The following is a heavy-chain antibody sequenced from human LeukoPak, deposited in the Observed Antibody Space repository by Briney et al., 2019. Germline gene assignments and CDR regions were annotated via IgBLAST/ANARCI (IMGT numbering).Heavy chain of an antibody. Sequence: GGSLRLSCAASGFTFSSYAMSWVRQAPGKGLEWVSAISGSGGSTYCADSVKGRFTISRDNSKNTLYLQMNSLRAEDTAVYYCAKGTHSGYDYFDYWGQGTLVTVSS. J-gene: IGHJ4*02. CDR1: GFTFSSYA. D-gene: IGHD5-12*01. CDR3: AKGTHSGYDYFDY. V-gene: IGHV3-23*01. CDR2: ISGSGGST.